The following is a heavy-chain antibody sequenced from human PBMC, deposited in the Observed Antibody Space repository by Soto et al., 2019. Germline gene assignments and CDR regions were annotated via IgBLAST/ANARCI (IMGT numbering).Heavy chain of an antibody. CDR2: IYHSGTT. V-gene: IGHV4-38-2*02. CDR3: ARDSSGYYWFDP. CDR1: GFSISSGYF. J-gene: IGHJ5*02. D-gene: IGHD3-22*01. Sequence: PSETLSLTCAVSGFSISSGYFWGWIRQPPGKGPEWLGSIYHSGTTYYNPSVKGRVTISMDTSKNQFSLKMSSVTAADTAVYYCARDSSGYYWFDPWGQGTLVTVSS.